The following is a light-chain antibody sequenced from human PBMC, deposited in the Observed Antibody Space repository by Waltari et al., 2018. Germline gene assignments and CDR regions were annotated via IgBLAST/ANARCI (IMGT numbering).Light chain of an antibody. CDR1: SSDVGGYNY. Sequence: QSALTQPRSVSGSPGPPVTISCTGTSSDVGGYNYVPWYQQHPGKAPKLMIYDVSKRPSGVPDRFSGSKSGNTASLTISGLQAEDEADYYCCSYAGSYVFGTGTKVTVL. V-gene: IGLV2-11*01. CDR3: CSYAGSYV. J-gene: IGLJ1*01. CDR2: DVS.